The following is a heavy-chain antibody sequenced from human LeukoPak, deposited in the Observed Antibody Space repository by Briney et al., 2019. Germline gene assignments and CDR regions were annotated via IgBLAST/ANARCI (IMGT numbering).Heavy chain of an antibody. J-gene: IGHJ5*02. CDR2: IIPILGIA. Sequence: SVKVSCKASGGTSSSYTISWVRQAPGQGLEWMGRIIPILGIANYAQKFQGRVTITADKSTSTAYMELSSLRSEDTAVYCCASRGYSYGTNCFDPWGQGTLVTVSS. CDR3: ASRGYSYGTNCFDP. D-gene: IGHD5-18*01. CDR1: GGTSSSYT. V-gene: IGHV1-69*02.